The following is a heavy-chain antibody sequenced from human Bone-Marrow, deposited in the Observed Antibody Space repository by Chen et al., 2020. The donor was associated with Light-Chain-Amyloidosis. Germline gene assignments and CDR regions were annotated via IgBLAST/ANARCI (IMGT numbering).Heavy chain of an antibody. CDR3: ARVLSRDGYNYAFDI. CDR1: GFALSSYG. J-gene: IGHJ3*02. Sequence: QVQLVESGGGVVQHGRSLRLSCAASGFALSSYGMHWVRQAPGKGLEWVAVIWYDGSNKYYADSVKGRFTISRDNSKNTLYLQMNSLRAEDTAVYYCARVLSRDGYNYAFDIWGQGTMVTVSS. D-gene: IGHD5-12*01. CDR2: IWYDGSNK. V-gene: IGHV3-33*01.